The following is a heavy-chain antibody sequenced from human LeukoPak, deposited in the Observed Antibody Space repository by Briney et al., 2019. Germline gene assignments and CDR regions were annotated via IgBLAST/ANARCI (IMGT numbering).Heavy chain of an antibody. J-gene: IGHJ4*02. CDR2: INHSGST. CDR1: GGSFSGYY. V-gene: IGHV4-34*01. CDR3: ARHHAYDYVWGSYRTHSRFDY. D-gene: IGHD3-16*02. Sequence: SETLSLTCAVYGGSFSGYYWSWIRQPPGKGLEWIGEINHSGSTNYNPSLKSRVTISVDTSKNQFSLKLSSVTAADTAVYYCARHHAYDYVWGSYRTHSRFDYWGQGTLVTVSS.